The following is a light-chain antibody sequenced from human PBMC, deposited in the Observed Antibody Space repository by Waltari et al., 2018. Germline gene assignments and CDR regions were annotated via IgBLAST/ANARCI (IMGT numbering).Light chain of an antibody. J-gene: IGKJ2*01. V-gene: IGKV2-30*02. CDR2: RVF. CDR1: QSLVHSDGNTH. CDR3: MQGTHWPYT. Sequence: DVVMTQSPLSLPVTLGQAASISCKSSQSLVHSDGNTHLTWFQQRPGQSPRRLIYRVFHRDSRVPDRLSCSGSGTYFTQKISRVEAENVEVYYSMQGTHWPYTFGQGTKLDIK.